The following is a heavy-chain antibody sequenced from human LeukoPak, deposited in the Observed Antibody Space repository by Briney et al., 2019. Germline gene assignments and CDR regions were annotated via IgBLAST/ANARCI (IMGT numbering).Heavy chain of an antibody. V-gene: IGHV4-39*01. Sequence: SETLSLTCTVSGGSISSSSYYWGWIRQPPGKGLEWIGSIYYSGSTYYNPSLKSRVTISVDTSKNQFSLKLSSVTAADTAVYYCARSGSWPYCSGGSCYSKSYYGMDVWGQGTTVTVSS. CDR2: IYYSGST. D-gene: IGHD2-15*01. J-gene: IGHJ6*02. CDR3: ARSGSWPYCSGGSCYSKSYYGMDV. CDR1: GGSISSSSYY.